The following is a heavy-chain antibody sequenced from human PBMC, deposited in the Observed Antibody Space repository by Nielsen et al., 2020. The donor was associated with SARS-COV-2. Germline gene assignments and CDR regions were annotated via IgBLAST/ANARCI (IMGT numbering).Heavy chain of an antibody. Sequence: GSLRLSCAASGFTLSNYNMHWVRQGPGKGLVWVSRINRDGSVTNYADSVKGRFTISRDNGGNTLYLQVNSLRAEDTAVYYCASASAHVWSQGTMVTVSS. J-gene: IGHJ3*01. CDR2: INRDGSVT. D-gene: IGHD3-16*01. V-gene: IGHV3-74*01. CDR3: ASASAHV. CDR1: GFTLSNYN.